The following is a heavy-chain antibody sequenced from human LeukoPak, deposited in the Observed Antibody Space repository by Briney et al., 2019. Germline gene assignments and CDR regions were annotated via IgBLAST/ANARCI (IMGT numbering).Heavy chain of an antibody. CDR3: ATGSGWGAFDI. D-gene: IGHD3-22*01. J-gene: IGHJ3*02. CDR2: IYYSGST. CDR1: GGSISSYY. V-gene: IGHV4-59*01. Sequence: PSETLSLTCTVSGGSISSYYWSWIRQPPGKGREWVGYIYYSGSTNYNPSLKSRVTISVDTSKNQFPLKLSSVTAADTAVYYCATGSGWGAFDIWGQGTMVTVSS.